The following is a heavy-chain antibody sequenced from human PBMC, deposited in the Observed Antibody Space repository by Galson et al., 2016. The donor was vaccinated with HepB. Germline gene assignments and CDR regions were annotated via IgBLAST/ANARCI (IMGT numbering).Heavy chain of an antibody. CDR3: ARHVGVPGTRGFDY. J-gene: IGHJ4*02. V-gene: IGHV4-4*02. Sequence: ETLSLTCAVSGGSISSGNWWSWVRQPPGKGLEWIGEIYHSGTANYNPSLESRGTMSLDKSKNQISLKVTSVTAADTAVYYCARHVGVPGTRGFDYWGQGTLVTVSS. CDR2: IYHSGTA. CDR1: GGSISSGNW. D-gene: IGHD2-2*01.